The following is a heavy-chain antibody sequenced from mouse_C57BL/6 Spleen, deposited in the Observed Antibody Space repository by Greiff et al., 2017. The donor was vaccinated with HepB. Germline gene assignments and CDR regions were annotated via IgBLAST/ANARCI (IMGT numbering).Heavy chain of an antibody. V-gene: IGHV1-72*01. CDR2: IDPNSGGT. Sequence: QVQLQQPGAELVKPGASVKLSCKASGYTFTSYWMHWVKQRPGRGLEWIGRIDPNSGGTKYNEKFKGKATLTADKTSSTAYMQLSSLTSKDSAVYYCAKWGNCCSTRAYYFDYWGQGTTLTVSS. J-gene: IGHJ2*01. CDR3: AKWGNCCSTRAYYFDY. CDR1: GYTFTSYW. D-gene: IGHD6-1*01.